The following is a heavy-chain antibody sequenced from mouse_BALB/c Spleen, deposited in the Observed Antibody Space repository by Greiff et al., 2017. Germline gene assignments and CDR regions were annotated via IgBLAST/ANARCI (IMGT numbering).Heavy chain of an antibody. CDR2: ISYSGST. Sequence: EVQLQESGPGLVKPSQSLSLTCTVTGYSITSDYAWNWIRQFPGNKLEWMGYISYSGSTSYNPSLKSRNSITRDTSKNQFFLQLNSVTTEDTATYYCATYGNYDYWGQGTTLTVAA. CDR1: GYSITSDYA. CDR3: ATYGNYDY. J-gene: IGHJ2*01. V-gene: IGHV3-2*02. D-gene: IGHD2-10*02.